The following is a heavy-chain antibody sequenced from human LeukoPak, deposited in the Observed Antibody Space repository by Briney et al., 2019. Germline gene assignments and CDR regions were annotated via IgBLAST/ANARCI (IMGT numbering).Heavy chain of an antibody. CDR1: KFTFNNYA. V-gene: IGHV3-23*01. CDR2: ISGSGDNM. Sequence: GGSLRLSCLASKFTFNNYAMTWVRQAPGKGLEWVSSISGSGDNMDYADSVKGRFTISRDDSENTLYLQMNSLRGEDTAVYYCARDGYSGSYYRLYYFFMDVWGKGTTVTVSS. CDR3: ARDGYSGSYYRLYYFFMDV. D-gene: IGHD1-26*01. J-gene: IGHJ6*03.